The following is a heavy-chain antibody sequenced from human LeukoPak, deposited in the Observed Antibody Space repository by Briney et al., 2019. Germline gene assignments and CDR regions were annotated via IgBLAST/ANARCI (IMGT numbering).Heavy chain of an antibody. Sequence: SETLSLTCTVSGGSISSSSYYWGWIRQPPGKGLEWIGSIYYSGSTYYNPSLKSRVTISVDTSKNQFSLKLSSVIAADTAVYYCARLAIFYGWFDPWGQGALVTVSS. CDR3: ARLAIFYGWFDP. CDR2: IYYSGST. D-gene: IGHD3-9*01. V-gene: IGHV4-39*01. CDR1: GGSISSSSYY. J-gene: IGHJ5*02.